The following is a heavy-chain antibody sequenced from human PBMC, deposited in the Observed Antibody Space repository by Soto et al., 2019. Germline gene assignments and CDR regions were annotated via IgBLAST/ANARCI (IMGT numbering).Heavy chain of an antibody. V-gene: IGHV1-3*01. CDR2: INVGNGNA. Sequence: QVQLVQSGAEVKKPGASVKVSCKASGYTYTEYPVHWVRQAPGQGLEWMGWINVGNGNAKYSQKFQGRVTMTRDTSASTAYMELSSLGSEDTAVYYCTSSSGRGYWGQGTLVTVSS. CDR3: TSSSGRGY. J-gene: IGHJ4*02. CDR1: GYTYTEYP.